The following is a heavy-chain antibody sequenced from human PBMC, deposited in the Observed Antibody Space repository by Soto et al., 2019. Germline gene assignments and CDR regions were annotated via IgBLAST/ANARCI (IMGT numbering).Heavy chain of an antibody. CDR1: GFTFSSYA. Sequence: GGSLRLSCAASGFTFSSYALNWVRQAPGKGLEWVSAISSSGGSTFYADSVKGRFTISRDNSKNTLYLQMNSLRAEDTAVYYCARDKGLYSPEYYFDYWGQGTLVTVSS. CDR2: ISSSGGST. J-gene: IGHJ4*02. CDR3: ARDKGLYSPEYYFDY. V-gene: IGHV3-23*01. D-gene: IGHD6-13*01.